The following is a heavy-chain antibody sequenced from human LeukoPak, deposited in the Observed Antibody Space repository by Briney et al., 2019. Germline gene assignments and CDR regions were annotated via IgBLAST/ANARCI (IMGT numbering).Heavy chain of an antibody. CDR2: INKDGSER. CDR1: GFTFSGYS. CDR3: ARESKGRSKIDY. J-gene: IGHJ4*02. Sequence: GGSLRLSCAASGFTFSGYSMSWVRQAPGKGLEWVANINKDGSERYNVDSVKGRFTISRDNANKSLYLQMNSLRAEDTSVYYCARESKGRSKIDYWGQGTLVTVSS. D-gene: IGHD4-17*01. V-gene: IGHV3-7*01.